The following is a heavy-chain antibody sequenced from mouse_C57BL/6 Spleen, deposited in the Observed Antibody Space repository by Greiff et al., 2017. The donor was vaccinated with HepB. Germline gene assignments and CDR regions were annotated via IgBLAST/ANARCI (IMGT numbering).Heavy chain of an antibody. CDR1: GYTFTDYY. Sequence: EVQLQQSGPELVKPGASVKISCKASGYTFTDYYMNWVKQSHGKSLEWIGDINPNNGGTSYNQKFKGKATLTVDTSSSTAYMELRSLTSEDSAVYYCARGTTVVASYFDVWGTGTTVTVSS. D-gene: IGHD1-1*01. CDR3: ARGTTVVASYFDV. CDR2: INPNNGGT. J-gene: IGHJ1*03. V-gene: IGHV1-26*01.